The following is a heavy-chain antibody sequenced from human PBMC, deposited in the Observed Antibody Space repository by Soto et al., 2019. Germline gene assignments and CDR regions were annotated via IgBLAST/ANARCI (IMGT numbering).Heavy chain of an antibody. J-gene: IGHJ4*02. CDR2: IYHGGRT. Sequence: SETLSLTCTVSGASVSSGSFYWSWIRQTPGKGLEWIGHIYHGGRTNYSPSLRSRVTMSLDSSKNQFSLNLSSVTAADTAVYLTRTAEIEVSDLRSEDTCVYHSARAGDIVATTYFDFSGQGQLVTV. CDR1: GASVSSGSFY. D-gene: IGHD5-12*01. V-gene: IGHV4-61*01. CDR3: RTAEIEVSDLRSEDTCVYHSARAGDIVATTYFDF.